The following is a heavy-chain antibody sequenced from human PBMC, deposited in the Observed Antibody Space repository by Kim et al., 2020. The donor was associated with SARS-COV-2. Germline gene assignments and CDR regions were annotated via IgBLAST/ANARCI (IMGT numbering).Heavy chain of an antibody. Sequence: ASVKVSCKASGYTFTGYYMHWVRQAPGQGLEWMGWINPNSGGTNYAQKFQGWVTMTRDTSISTAYMELSRLRSDDTAVYYCARDLSSGWLYYFDYWGQGTLVTVSS. J-gene: IGHJ4*02. CDR1: GYTFTGYY. CDR3: ARDLSSGWLYYFDY. V-gene: IGHV1-2*04. D-gene: IGHD6-19*01. CDR2: INPNSGGT.